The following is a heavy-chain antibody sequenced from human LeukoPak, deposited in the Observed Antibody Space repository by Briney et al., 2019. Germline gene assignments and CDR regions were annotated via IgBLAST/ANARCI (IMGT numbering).Heavy chain of an antibody. CDR1: GGSISSYY. CDR3: ARYTRGRNGMDV. Sequence: SETLSLTCTVSGGSISSYYWSWIRQPPGKGLEWIGYIFYSGSTNYNPSLKSRVTISVDTTKNQFSLKLSSVTAADTAVYYCARYTRGRNGMDVWGQGTTVTVSS. J-gene: IGHJ6*02. V-gene: IGHV4-59*08. CDR2: IFYSGST. D-gene: IGHD1-26*01.